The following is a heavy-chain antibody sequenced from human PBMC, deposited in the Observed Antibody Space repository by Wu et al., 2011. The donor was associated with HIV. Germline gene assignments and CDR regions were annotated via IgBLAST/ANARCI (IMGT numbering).Heavy chain of an antibody. CDR3: ASPAGGWLQSGVGDAFDI. CDR2: IVVGSGNT. J-gene: IGHJ3*02. Sequence: QMQLVQSGPEVKKPGTSVKFSCKASGFTFTSSAMQWVRQARGQRLEWIGWIVVGSGNTNYAQKFQERVTITADKSTTTVYMELSNLRSEDTAVYYCASPAGGWLQSGVGDAFDIWGRGTMVTVSS. D-gene: IGHD5-24*01. V-gene: IGHV1-58*02. CDR1: GFTFTSSA.